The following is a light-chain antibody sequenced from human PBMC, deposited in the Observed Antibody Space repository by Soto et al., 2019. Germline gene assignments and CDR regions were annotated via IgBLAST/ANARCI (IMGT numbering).Light chain of an antibody. CDR3: QQYNSNFPT. J-gene: IGKJ1*01. CDR1: QSIHIW. CDR2: DAS. V-gene: IGKV1-5*01. Sequence: DIQMTKSSPTLSASVGDRVTITCRASQSIHIWLAWYQQKPGKAPKVLIYDASTLESGVPSRFSGSGSGTDFTLTISSLQPDDSATYYCQQYNSNFPTFGQGTKVEIK.